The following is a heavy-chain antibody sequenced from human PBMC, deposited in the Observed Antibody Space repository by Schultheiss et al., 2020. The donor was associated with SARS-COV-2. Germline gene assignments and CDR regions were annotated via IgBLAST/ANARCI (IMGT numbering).Heavy chain of an antibody. V-gene: IGHV3-23*01. CDR3: ARAPSGSSGWYTDYYYYYMDV. D-gene: IGHD6-19*01. CDR1: GFTFSSYA. CDR2: ITVSGDST. J-gene: IGHJ6*03. Sequence: GGSLRLSCAASGFTFSSYAMSWVRQAPGKGLEWVSVITVSGDSTYYADSVKGRFTISRDNSKNTLYLQMNSLRAEDTAVYYCARAPSGSSGWYTDYYYYYMDVWGKGTTVTVSS.